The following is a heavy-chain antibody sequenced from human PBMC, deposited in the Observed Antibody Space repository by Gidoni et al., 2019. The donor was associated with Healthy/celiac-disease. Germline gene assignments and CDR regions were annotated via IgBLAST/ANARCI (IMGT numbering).Heavy chain of an antibody. J-gene: IGHJ5*02. Sequence: EVQLVESGGGLVQPGGSLKLSCAASGFTFSGSAMHWVRQASGKGLEWVGRIRSKANSYATAYAASVKGRFTISRDDSKNTAYLQMNSLKTEDTAVYYCTTRQLWLPEGWFDPWGQGTLVTVSS. CDR2: IRSKANSYAT. V-gene: IGHV3-73*02. D-gene: IGHD5-18*01. CDR1: GFTFSGSA. CDR3: TTRQLWLPEGWFDP.